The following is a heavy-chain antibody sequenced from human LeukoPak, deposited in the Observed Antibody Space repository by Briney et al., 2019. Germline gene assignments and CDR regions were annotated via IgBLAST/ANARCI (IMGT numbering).Heavy chain of an antibody. CDR1: GFTFSSYG. J-gene: IGHJ4*02. CDR3: ARQVVTASSLDY. CDR2: IYSGGST. Sequence: PGGSLRLSCAASGFTFSSYGMHWVRQAPGKGLEWVSVIYSGGSTYYADSVKGRFIISRDNSKNTLYLQMNSLRAEDTAVYYCARQVVTASSLDYWGQGTLVTVSS. D-gene: IGHD2-21*02. V-gene: IGHV3-66*04.